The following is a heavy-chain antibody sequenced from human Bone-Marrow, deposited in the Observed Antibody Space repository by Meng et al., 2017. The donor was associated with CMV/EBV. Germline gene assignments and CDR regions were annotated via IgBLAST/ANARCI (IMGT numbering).Heavy chain of an antibody. D-gene: IGHD3-3*01. CDR1: GGSVSSGAYY. V-gene: IGHV4-61*08. CDR2: IYYNGST. Sequence: SETLSLTCTVSGGSVSSGAYYWSWIRQPPGKGLEWIGYIYYNGSTNYNPSLKSRVTISVDTSQNQFSLKLSSVTAADTAVYYCARLGATRYDFWSGYDSPFDYWGQGTLVTVSS. CDR3: ARLGATRYDFWSGYDSPFDY. J-gene: IGHJ4*02.